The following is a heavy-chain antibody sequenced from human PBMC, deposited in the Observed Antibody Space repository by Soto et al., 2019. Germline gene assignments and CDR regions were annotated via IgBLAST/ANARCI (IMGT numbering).Heavy chain of an antibody. CDR1: GFTFSSYI. V-gene: IGHV3-21*01. D-gene: IGHD6-13*01. CDR2: ISSSSSYI. CDR3: ARGGSSSNYFDY. J-gene: IGHJ4*02. Sequence: GGSLRLSCAASGFTFSSYIMNWVRQAPGKGLEWVSSISSSSSYIYYADSVRGRFTISRDNAKNSLYLQMNSLRAEDTAVYYCARGGSSSNYFDYWGQGTLVTVS.